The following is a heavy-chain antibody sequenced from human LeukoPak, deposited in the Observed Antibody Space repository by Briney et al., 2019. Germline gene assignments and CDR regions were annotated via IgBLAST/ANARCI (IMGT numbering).Heavy chain of an antibody. J-gene: IGHJ4*02. CDR2: IKSKTDGGTT. Sequence: PGGSLRLSCAASGFTFSNAWMSWVRQAPGKGLEWVGGIKSKTDGGTTDYAAPVKGRFTISRDDSKNTLYLQMNSLKTEDTAVYYCTTDLRQRATLTPGWGQGTLVTVSS. D-gene: IGHD4-17*01. V-gene: IGHV3-15*01. CDR3: TTDLRQRATLTPG. CDR1: GFTFSNAW.